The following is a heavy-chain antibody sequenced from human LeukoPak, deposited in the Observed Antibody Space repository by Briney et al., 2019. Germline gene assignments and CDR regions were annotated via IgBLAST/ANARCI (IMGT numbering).Heavy chain of an antibody. CDR3: ARDRWVYGSGSYCDY. D-gene: IGHD3-10*01. J-gene: IGHJ4*02. V-gene: IGHV3-23*01. CDR1: GFTFSSYA. Sequence: PGGSLRLSCAASGFTFSSYAMSWVRQAPGKGLEWVSAISGSGGSTYYADSVKGRFTISRDNSKNTLYLQMNSLRAEDTAVYYCARDRWVYGSGSYCDYWGQGTLVTVSS. CDR2: ISGSGGST.